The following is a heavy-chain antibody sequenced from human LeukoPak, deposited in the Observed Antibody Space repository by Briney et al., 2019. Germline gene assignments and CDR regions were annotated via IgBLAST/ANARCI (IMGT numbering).Heavy chain of an antibody. J-gene: IGHJ4*02. D-gene: IGHD1-26*01. CDR1: GFTFSSYS. CDR2: ITSSSTYI. CDR3: ARDRAGTYFPEYFDY. V-gene: IGHV3-21*01. Sequence: GGSLRLSCTASGFTFSSYSMNWVRQAPGKGLEWVASITSSSTYIFYADSVKGRFTISRDNSKNSLYLQMNSLRAEDTAVYFCARDRAGTYFPEYFDYWGQGTLVTVSS.